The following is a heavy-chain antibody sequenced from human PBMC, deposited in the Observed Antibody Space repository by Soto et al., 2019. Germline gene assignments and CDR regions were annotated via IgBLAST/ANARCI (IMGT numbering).Heavy chain of an antibody. CDR1: GFTFSGYW. CDR3: ARAPYSNAWYRFDL. Sequence: GGSLRLSCEAAGFTFSGYWMSWVRQAPGEGLEWRADIKNDGSVQYYVDSVKGRLTISRDNAKKQLYLQMNGLRVEDTALYYCARAPYSNAWYRFDLWGQGTLVTVSS. V-gene: IGHV3-7*03. D-gene: IGHD4-4*01. CDR2: IKNDGSVQ. J-gene: IGHJ4*02.